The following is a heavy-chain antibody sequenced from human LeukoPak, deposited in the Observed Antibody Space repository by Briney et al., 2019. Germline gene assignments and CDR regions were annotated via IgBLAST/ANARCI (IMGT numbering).Heavy chain of an antibody. CDR1: GYTFTGYY. J-gene: IGHJ5*02. V-gene: IGHV1-2*02. D-gene: IGHD2-2*01. CDR2: INPNSGGT. CDR3: ARGPYCSSTSSQHAGYNWFDP. Sequence: ASVKVSCKASGYTFTGYYMHWVRQAPGQGLEWMGWINPNSGGTNYAQKFQGRVTMTRDTSISTAYMELSRLRSDDTAVYYCARGPYCSSTSSQHAGYNWFDPGGQGTLVTVSS.